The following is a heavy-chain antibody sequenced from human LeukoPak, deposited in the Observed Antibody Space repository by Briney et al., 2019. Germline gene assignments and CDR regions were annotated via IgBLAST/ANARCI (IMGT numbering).Heavy chain of an antibody. CDR1: GFTVSNNY. Sequence: GGSLRLSCAASGFTVSNNYMSWVRQAPGKGLEWVSVIYGGGATYYADSVKGRFTISRDNSKNTLYLQMNSLRAEDTAVYYCARLFPPSLHYFDYWGQGTLVTVSS. CDR2: IYGGGAT. J-gene: IGHJ4*02. V-gene: IGHV3-53*01. D-gene: IGHD3-10*02. CDR3: ARLFPPSLHYFDY.